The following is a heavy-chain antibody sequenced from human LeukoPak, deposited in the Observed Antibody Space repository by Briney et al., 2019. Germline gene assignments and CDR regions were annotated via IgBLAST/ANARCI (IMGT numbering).Heavy chain of an antibody. D-gene: IGHD1-26*01. V-gene: IGHV6-1*01. CDR3: ARDGGGSSGGYAANYGFDI. CDR2: TYYRSKWYN. Sequence: SQTLSLTCAISGDSVSSNTAAWNWIRQSPSRGLEWLGRTYYRSKWYNDYAVSVKSRITINPDTSKNQFSLHLNSVTPEDTAVYYCARDGGGSSGGYAANYGFDIWGQGTMVTVSS. J-gene: IGHJ3*02. CDR1: GDSVSSNTAA.